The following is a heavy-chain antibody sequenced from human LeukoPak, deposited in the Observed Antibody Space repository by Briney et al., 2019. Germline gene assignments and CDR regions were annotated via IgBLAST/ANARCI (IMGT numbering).Heavy chain of an antibody. Sequence: PSETLSLTCTVSGGSLKGAINHWGWVRQPPGKGLEWIVSFYYSGTIYYNPSLKNRVTISVDTPKYQFSLKLSSVTAADTAVYYCARGPDYGDYAPFDYWGQGTLVTVSS. D-gene: IGHD4-17*01. CDR1: GGSLKGAINH. V-gene: IGHV4-39*07. J-gene: IGHJ4*02. CDR2: FYYSGTI. CDR3: ARGPDYGDYAPFDY.